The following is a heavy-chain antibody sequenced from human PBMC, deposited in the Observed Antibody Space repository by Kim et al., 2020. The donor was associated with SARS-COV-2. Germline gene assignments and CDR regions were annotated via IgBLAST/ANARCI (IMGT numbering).Heavy chain of an antibody. CDR1: GGSISSGGYY. J-gene: IGHJ6*02. CDR2: IYYSGST. V-gene: IGHV4-31*03. CDR3: ARGKSGYCSGGSCYGMDV. Sequence: SETLSLTCTVSGGSISSGGYYWSWIRQHPGKGLEWIGYIYYSGSTYYNPSLKSRVTIPVDTSKNQFSLKLSSVTAADTAVYYCARGKSGYCSGGSCYGMDVWGQGTTVTVSS. D-gene: IGHD2-15*01.